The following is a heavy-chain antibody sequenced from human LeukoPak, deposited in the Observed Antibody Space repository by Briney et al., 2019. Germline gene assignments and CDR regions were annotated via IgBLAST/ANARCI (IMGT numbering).Heavy chain of an antibody. D-gene: IGHD1-26*01. CDR3: ARAMGAIDY. V-gene: IGHV4-39*01. CDR1: GGSISSSSYY. J-gene: IGHJ4*02. CDR2: IYYSGST. Sequence: PSETLSLTCTVSGGSISSSSYYWGWIRQPPGKWLEWLGSIYYSGSTYYNPSLKSRVTISVDTSKNQFSLKLSSVAAADTAVYYCARAMGAIDYWGQGTLVTVSS.